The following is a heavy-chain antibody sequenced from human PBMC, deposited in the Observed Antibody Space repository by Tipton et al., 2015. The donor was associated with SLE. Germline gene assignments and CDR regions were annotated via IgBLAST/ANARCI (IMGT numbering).Heavy chain of an antibody. Sequence: TLSLTCVVSDVPISSGGYSWNWIRQPPGKGLEWIGYIHHSGSTYYSPSLKSRVTISVDRSKNQFSLRLSSVTAADTAVYFCARGPNWGLDDAFDIWGQGTMVSVSS. CDR3: ARGPNWGLDDAFDI. D-gene: IGHD7-27*01. J-gene: IGHJ3*02. V-gene: IGHV4-30-2*01. CDR2: IHHSGST. CDR1: DVPISSGGYS.